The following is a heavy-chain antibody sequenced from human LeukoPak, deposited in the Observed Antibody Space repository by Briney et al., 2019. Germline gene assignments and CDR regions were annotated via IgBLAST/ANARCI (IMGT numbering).Heavy chain of an antibody. CDR2: ITGSGGST. D-gene: IGHD5-18*01. J-gene: IGHJ4*02. V-gene: IGHV3-23*01. CDR1: GFTFSSYA. Sequence: PRGSLRLSCAASGFTFSSYAMSWVRQAPGKGLEWVSVITGSGGSTFYADSVKGRFTISRDNSKNTLFLQMNSLRAEDTAVYYCAKPYAGYNFGSFDYWGQGTLVTASS. CDR3: AKPYAGYNFGSFDY.